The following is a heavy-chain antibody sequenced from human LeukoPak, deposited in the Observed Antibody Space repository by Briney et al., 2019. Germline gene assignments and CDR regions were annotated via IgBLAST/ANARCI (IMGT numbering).Heavy chain of an antibody. CDR3: ATEGVGESSSLHSVLFYVDV. J-gene: IGHJ6*02. CDR1: GYTFTSFD. Sequence: ASVKVSCKASGYTFTSFDINWVRQGPGQGLEWMGWMNPQTGDAAYADKFLGRVTMTRDTSIGTAFMELSSLRVDDTAVYYCATEGVGESSSLHSVLFYVDVWGQGTSVSVS. CDR2: MNPQTGDA. V-gene: IGHV1-8*01. D-gene: IGHD2-2*01.